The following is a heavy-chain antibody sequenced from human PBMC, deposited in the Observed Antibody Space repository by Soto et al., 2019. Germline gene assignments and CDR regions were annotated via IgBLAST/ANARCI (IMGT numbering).Heavy chain of an antibody. D-gene: IGHD6-6*01. Sequence: EVQLVESGGGLVQPGRSLRLSCAASGFTFDDYAMHWVRQAPGKGLEWVSGISWNSGSIGYADSVKGRFTISRDNAKNSLYLQMNSLRAEDTALYYCAKDQAAISISSCDAFDIWGQGTMVTVSS. V-gene: IGHV3-9*01. CDR3: AKDQAAISISSCDAFDI. CDR1: GFTFDDYA. J-gene: IGHJ3*02. CDR2: ISWNSGSI.